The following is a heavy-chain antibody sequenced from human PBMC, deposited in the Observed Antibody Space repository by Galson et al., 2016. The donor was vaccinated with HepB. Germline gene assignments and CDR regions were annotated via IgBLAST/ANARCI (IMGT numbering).Heavy chain of an antibody. CDR2: IYPSGTT. CDR3: ARDFTY. J-gene: IGHJ4*02. Sequence: TLSLTCTFSGDSVSSHSYYWTWIRQSAGKGLEWVGRIYPSGTTNYNPSLKRRVTISLDTSDNRFFLNLTSVTAADTAVYYCARDFTYWGQGSLVTVSS. CDR1: GDSVSSHSYY. V-gene: IGHV4-61*02.